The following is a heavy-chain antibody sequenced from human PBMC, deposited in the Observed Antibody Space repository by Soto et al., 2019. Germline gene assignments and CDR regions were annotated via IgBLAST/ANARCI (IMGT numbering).Heavy chain of an antibody. D-gene: IGHD4-4*01. CDR1: GGTFSSYA. J-gene: IGHJ4*02. CDR2: IIPIFGTA. V-gene: IGHV1-69*13. CDR3: ARFIFPFSVTSSHTASDY. Sequence: SVKVSCKASGGTFSSYAISWVRQAPGQGLEWMGGIIPIFGTANYAQKFQGRVTITADESTSTAYMELSSLRSEDTAVYYCARFIFPFSVTSSHTASDYCGRGTLVTVSS.